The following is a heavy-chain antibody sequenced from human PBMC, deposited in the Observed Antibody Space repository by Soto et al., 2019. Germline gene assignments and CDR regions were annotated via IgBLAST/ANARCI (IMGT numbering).Heavy chain of an antibody. V-gene: IGHV4-59*01. CDR1: GDSINNYC. CDR2: IYGSGSD. Sequence: SETLSLTCTVSGDSINNYCWTWIRQPPGKGLEWIGYIYGSGSDSYNPALKSLLTISVDTSKNQFSLKWKSVTAADTAGYYCARGTKYYYQGMDVWGQGTTVTVSS. CDR3: ARGTKYYYQGMDV. J-gene: IGHJ6*02.